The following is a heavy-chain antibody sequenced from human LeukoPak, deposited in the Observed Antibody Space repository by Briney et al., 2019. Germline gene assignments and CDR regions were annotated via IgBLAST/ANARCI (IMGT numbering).Heavy chain of an antibody. Sequence: PVGSLRLSCAASGFTFSSYGMSWVRQAPGQGLEWVANIKPVGSETYYADSVKGRFTISKDNAKSSLYLQMNSLRAEDTAVYFCARVATNYDFWSCYPDYCHYWRGGPLLTLST. D-gene: IGHD3-3*01. CDR3: ARVATNYDFWSCYPDYCHY. V-gene: IGHV3-7*01. CDR2: IKPVGSET. J-gene: IGHJ4*02. CDR1: GFTFSSYG.